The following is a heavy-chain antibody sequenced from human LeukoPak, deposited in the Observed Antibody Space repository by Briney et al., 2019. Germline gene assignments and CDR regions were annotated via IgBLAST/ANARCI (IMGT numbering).Heavy chain of an antibody. CDR1: GFTFSNYA. Sequence: QPGGSLRLSCAASGFTFSNYAMSWVRQAPGKGLDWVSTISSSGDGTYYADSVRGRFTISRDTSKNTLYLQMNTLRAEDTAVYYCARGAYCGGDCYDYWGQGTLVTVSS. CDR2: ISSSGDGT. CDR3: ARGAYCGGDCYDY. V-gene: IGHV3-23*01. J-gene: IGHJ4*02. D-gene: IGHD2-21*01.